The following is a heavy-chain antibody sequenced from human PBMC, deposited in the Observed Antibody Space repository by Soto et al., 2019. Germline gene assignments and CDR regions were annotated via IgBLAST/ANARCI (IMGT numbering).Heavy chain of an antibody. CDR3: ARAGLAGPYDFWSGYRAFDI. CDR2: MNPNSGKT. Sequence: ASVKVSCKASGYTFTSYDINWVRQATGQGLEWMGWMNPNSGKTGYAQKFQGRVTMTRNTSISTAYMELSSLRSEDTAVYYCARAGLAGPYDFWSGYRAFDIWGQGTMVTVSS. D-gene: IGHD3-3*01. V-gene: IGHV1-8*01. CDR1: GYTFTSYD. J-gene: IGHJ3*02.